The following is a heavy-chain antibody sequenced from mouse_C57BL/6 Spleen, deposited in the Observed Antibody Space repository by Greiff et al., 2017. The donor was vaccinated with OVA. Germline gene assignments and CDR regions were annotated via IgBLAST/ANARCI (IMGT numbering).Heavy chain of an antibody. V-gene: IGHV1-53*01. CDR2: INPSNGGT. Sequence: VQLQQPGTELVKPGASVQLSCKASGYTFTSYWMHWVKQRPGQGLEWIGNINPSNGGTNSNAKFKSKATLTVDKSSSTAYMQLSSLTSEDSAVYYCARQGWLLQYFDVWGTGTTGTVSS. CDR3: ARQGWLLQYFDV. D-gene: IGHD2-3*01. J-gene: IGHJ1*03. CDR1: GYTFTSYW.